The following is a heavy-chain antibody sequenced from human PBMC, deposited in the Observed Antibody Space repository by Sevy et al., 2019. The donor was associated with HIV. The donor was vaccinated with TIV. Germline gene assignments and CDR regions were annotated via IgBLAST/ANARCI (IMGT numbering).Heavy chain of an antibody. CDR3: AKEDFRGFDA. V-gene: IGHV3-23*01. Sequence: WGSLRLSCASSGFTFISHPMTWVRQAPGKGLEWVASISSSGGSTYYADSVKGRFTISRDNSKKMVDLQMNSLGVADTAVYFCAKEDFRGFDAWGQGTLVTVSS. CDR2: ISSSGGST. J-gene: IGHJ5*02. D-gene: IGHD6-25*01. CDR1: GFTFISHP.